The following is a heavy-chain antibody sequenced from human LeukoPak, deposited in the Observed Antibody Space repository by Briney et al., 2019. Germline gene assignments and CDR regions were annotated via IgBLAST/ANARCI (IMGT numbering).Heavy chain of an antibody. CDR1: GGTFSSYT. D-gene: IGHD6-6*01. J-gene: IGHJ4*02. V-gene: IGHV1-69*04. CDR2: IIPILGIA. CDR3: ARDRSSSHFDY. Sequence: SVKVSCKASGGTFSSYTISWVRQAPGQGLECMGRIIPILGIANYAQKFQGRVTITADKSTSTAYMELSSLRSEDTAVYYCARDRSSSHFDYWGQGTLVTVSS.